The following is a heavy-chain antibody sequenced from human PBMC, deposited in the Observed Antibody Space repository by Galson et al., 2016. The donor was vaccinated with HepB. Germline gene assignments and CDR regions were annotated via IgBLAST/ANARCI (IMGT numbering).Heavy chain of an antibody. CDR3: ARENGDYLFIDY. D-gene: IGHD4-17*01. CDR1: GFTFRNHY. V-gene: IGHV3-74*01. Sequence: SLRLSCAGSGFTFRNHYMHWVRQAPGKGLVWVSRINSDGSNANYAGSVKGRFTISRDNARNTLYLHVNSLRAEDAAVYYCARENGDYLFIDYWGQGTLVTVSS. CDR2: INSDGSNA. J-gene: IGHJ4*02.